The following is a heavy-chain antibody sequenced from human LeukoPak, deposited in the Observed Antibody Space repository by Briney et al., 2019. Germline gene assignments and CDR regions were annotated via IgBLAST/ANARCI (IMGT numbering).Heavy chain of an antibody. CDR1: GYTFTSYY. V-gene: IGHV1-46*01. Sequence: ASVKVSCKASGYTFTSYYMHWVRQAPGQGLGWMGIINPSGGSTSYAQKFHGRVTMTRDTSTSTVYMALSSLRSEDTAVYYCARDLLIVGATDYWGQGTLVTVSS. CDR3: ARDLLIVGATDY. D-gene: IGHD1-26*01. CDR2: INPSGGST. J-gene: IGHJ4*02.